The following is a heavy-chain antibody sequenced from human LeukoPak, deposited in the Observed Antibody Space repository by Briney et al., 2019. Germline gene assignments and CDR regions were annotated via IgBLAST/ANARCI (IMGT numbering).Heavy chain of an antibody. D-gene: IGHD3-10*01. V-gene: IGHV4-59*12. CDR1: GGSISSYY. CDR2: IHYSGGIT. Sequence: PSETLSLTCTVSGGSISSYYWSWIRQPPGKGLEWIGYIHYSGGITYYNPSLKSRVTISVDTSKNQFSLSLSSVTAADTAVYYCAREGSPGGYYYYMDVWGKGTTVTVSS. CDR3: AREGSPGGYYYYMDV. J-gene: IGHJ6*03.